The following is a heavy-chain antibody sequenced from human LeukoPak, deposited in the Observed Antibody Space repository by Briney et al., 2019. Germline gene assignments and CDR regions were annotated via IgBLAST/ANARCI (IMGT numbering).Heavy chain of an antibody. CDR3: ARSRGPGQLVRKWFDP. D-gene: IGHD6-6*01. J-gene: IGHJ5*02. CDR1: GYTFTNYA. CDR2: IHPSTGNP. V-gene: IGHV7-4-1*02. Sequence: ASVKVSCKASGYTFTNYAMNWVRQAPGQGLEWMGWIHPSTGNPTYAQGFTGRFVFSLDTSVSTTYLQISSLKAEDTAVYYCARSRGPGQLVRKWFDPWGQGTLVTVSS.